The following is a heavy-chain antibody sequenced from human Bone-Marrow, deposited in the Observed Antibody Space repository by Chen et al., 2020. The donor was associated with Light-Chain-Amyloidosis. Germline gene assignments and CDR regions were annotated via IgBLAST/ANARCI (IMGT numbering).Heavy chain of an antibody. CDR1: VFTISSYA. V-gene: IGHV3-23*01. J-gene: IGHJ6*03. CDR3: ANTGGAVNPYFYYYYMDV. D-gene: IGHD3-10*01. CDR2: ISGSGGST. Sequence: EVQLLESGGGLVQPVGSLRLSCAAPVFTISSYAVTWVRQAPGKGLEWVSTISGSGGSTYYADSVKGRFTISRDNSKNTLYLQMNSLRAEDTAVYYCANTGGAVNPYFYYYYMDVWGRGTTVTVSS.